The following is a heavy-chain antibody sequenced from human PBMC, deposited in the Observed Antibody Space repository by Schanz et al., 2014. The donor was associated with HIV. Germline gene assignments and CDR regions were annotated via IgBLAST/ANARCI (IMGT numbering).Heavy chain of an antibody. J-gene: IGHJ4*02. CDR3: ARGDILTGLYPYYFDS. CDR1: GYTFTSYG. V-gene: IGHV1-18*01. CDR2: ISAYNGKT. D-gene: IGHD3-9*01. Sequence: QVQLVQSGAEVKKPGASVKVSCKASGYTFTSYGISWVRQAPGQGLEWMGWISAYNGKTNYARKVQGRVTMTRDTSTSTVYMQLSSLTSDDTAVYYCARGDILTGLYPYYFDSWGQGTLVTVSS.